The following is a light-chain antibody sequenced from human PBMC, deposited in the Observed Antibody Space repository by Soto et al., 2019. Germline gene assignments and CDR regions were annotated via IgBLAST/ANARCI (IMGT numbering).Light chain of an antibody. CDR1: QSVSSN. CDR3: QQYNNWPLT. V-gene: IGKV3-15*01. Sequence: EIVMTQSPATLSVSPGERATLSCRASQSVSSNLAWYQQKPGQAPRLLIYGASTGPTGIPARFSGSGSGTEFTLTISSLQSEDFAVYYCQQYNNWPLTFGGGTKVEIK. CDR2: GAS. J-gene: IGKJ4*01.